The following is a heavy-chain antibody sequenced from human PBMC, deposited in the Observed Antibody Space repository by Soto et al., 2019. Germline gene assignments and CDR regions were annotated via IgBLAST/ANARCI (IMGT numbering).Heavy chain of an antibody. D-gene: IGHD2-15*01. V-gene: IGHV1-18*01. CDR3: AVVVAATLSYDCGMDV. J-gene: IGHJ6*02. Sequence: QVRLVQSGAEVKKPGASVKVSCKTSGYTFTSYGISWVRQAPGQGLEWMGWISAYNGNTNYAQRLQGRVTMTTDTSTSTAYMEVRSLRSDDRAVYYCAVVVAATLSYDCGMDVWGRGTTVTVSS. CDR2: ISAYNGNT. CDR1: GYTFTSYG.